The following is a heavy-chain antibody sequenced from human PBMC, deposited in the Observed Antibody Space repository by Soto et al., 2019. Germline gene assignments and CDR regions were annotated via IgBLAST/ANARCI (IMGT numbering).Heavy chain of an antibody. V-gene: IGHV4-4*07. J-gene: IGHJ5*02. Sequence: SETLSLTCTVSGASISGFYWSWIRKSAGKGLEWIGRIYATGTTDHNPSLKSRVMMSVDTSKKQFSLKLRSVTAADTAVYYCVRDGTKTLRDWFDPWGQGISVTVSS. CDR3: VRDGTKTLRDWFDP. CDR2: IYATGTT. D-gene: IGHD1-1*01. CDR1: GASISGFY.